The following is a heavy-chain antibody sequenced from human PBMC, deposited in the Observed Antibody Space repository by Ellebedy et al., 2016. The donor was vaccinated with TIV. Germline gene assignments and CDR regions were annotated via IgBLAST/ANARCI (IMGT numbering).Heavy chain of an antibody. CDR1: GFTFSTYW. CDR2: ISSDGSST. J-gene: IGHJ4*02. D-gene: IGHD6-19*01. V-gene: IGHV3-74*01. Sequence: GESLKISCAASGFTFSTYWMHWVRQAPGKGLVWVSRISSDGSSTSYADSVKGRFTSSRDNAKNTLYLLMNSLRAEYTAVYYCATFTYTSGWSGDWGQGTLVTVSS. CDR3: ATFTYTSGWSGD.